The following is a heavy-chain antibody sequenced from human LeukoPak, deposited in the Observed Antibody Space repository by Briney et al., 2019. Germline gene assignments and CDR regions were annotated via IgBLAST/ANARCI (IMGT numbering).Heavy chain of an antibody. V-gene: IGHV3-21*01. CDR1: GFTFSSYS. J-gene: IGHJ4*02. CDR3: ARGSYSGYDYFDY. CDR2: ISSSSSYI. D-gene: IGHD5-12*01. Sequence: GGSLRLSCAASGFTFSSYSMNRVRQAPGKGLEWVSSISSSSSYIYYADSVKGRFTISRDNAKNSLYLQMNSLRAEDTAVYYCARGSYSGYDYFDYWGQGTLVTVSS.